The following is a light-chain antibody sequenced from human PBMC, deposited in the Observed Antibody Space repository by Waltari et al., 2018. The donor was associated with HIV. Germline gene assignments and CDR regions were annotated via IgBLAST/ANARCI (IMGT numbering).Light chain of an antibody. CDR1: QRVTSDY. Sequence: EIVLTQSPDTLSLSPGERATLSCRASQRVTSDYLARYQQKPGQPPRLLIYGASTRATGIADRFSGSGSGTDFTLTISRLEPEDFAVYYCQQYGTTPTFGQGTTVEI. CDR3: QQYGTTPT. CDR2: GAS. V-gene: IGKV3-20*01. J-gene: IGKJ1*01.